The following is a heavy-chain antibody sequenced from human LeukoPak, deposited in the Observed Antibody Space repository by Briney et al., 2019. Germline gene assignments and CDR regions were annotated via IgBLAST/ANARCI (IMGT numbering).Heavy chain of an antibody. Sequence: GGSLRLSCAASGFTFDDYGMSWVRQAPGKGLEWVSGINWSGGETDYADSVKGGFIISRDNAKNPLYLQMSALTVDDTAVYYCVRHERGVYYYYYIDVWGKGTTVIVSS. D-gene: IGHD3-10*01. V-gene: IGHV3-20*04. CDR1: GFTFDDYG. CDR3: VRHERGVYYYYYIDV. CDR2: INWSGGET. J-gene: IGHJ6*03.